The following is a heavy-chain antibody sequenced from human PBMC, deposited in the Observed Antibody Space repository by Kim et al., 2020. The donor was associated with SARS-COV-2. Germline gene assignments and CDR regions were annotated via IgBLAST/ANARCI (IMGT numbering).Heavy chain of an antibody. J-gene: IGHJ4*02. CDR1: GGSISSYY. CDR2: IYYSGST. D-gene: IGHD6-6*01. V-gene: IGHV4-59*13. Sequence: SETLSLTCTVSGGSISSYYWSWIRQPPGKGLEWIGYIYYSGSTNYNPSLKSRVTISVDTSKNQFSLKLSSVTAADTAVYYCARILRVWGSSSGGGVDYWGQGTLVTVSS. CDR3: ARILRVWGSSSGGGVDY.